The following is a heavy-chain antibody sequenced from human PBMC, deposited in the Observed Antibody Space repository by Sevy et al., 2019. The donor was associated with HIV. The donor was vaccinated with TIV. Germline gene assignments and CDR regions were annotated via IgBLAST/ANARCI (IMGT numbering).Heavy chain of an antibody. D-gene: IGHD3-10*01. Sequence: SETQSLTCTVSGGSIISSTYYWDWIRQPPGKGLEWIGNIHDTGKTYYIPSLRSRVTMSVDTSKNQFSLNLNSVTAADTAVYYCARHPASSNEFEYWGRGTLVTVSS. J-gene: IGHJ4*02. CDR1: GGSIISSTYY. V-gene: IGHV4-39*01. CDR2: IHDTGKT. CDR3: ARHPASSNEFEY.